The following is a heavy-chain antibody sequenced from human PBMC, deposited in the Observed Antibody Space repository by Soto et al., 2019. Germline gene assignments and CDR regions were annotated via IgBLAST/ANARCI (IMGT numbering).Heavy chain of an antibody. CDR3: ARQESYYDSSGYYFDY. CDR2: INAGNGNT. CDR1: GYTFTSYA. V-gene: IGHV1-3*01. D-gene: IGHD3-22*01. Sequence: ASVKVSCKASGYTFTSYAMHWVRQAPGQRLEWMGWINAGNGNTKYSQKFQGRVTITRDTSASTAYMELSSLRSEDTAVYYCARQESYYDSSGYYFDYWGQGTLVTVSS. J-gene: IGHJ4*02.